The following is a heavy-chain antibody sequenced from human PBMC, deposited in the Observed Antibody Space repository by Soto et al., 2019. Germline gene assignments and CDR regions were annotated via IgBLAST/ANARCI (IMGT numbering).Heavy chain of an antibody. D-gene: IGHD3-3*01. Sequence: GGSLKISCQGSGYSFTNYWIGWVRQMPGKGLEWMGMIYPDDSGTKYSPSFQGQVTFSADKSINTAYLQWSSLKASDTAIYYCARLEWLSLAAWFDPWGQGTLVTVSS. J-gene: IGHJ5*02. V-gene: IGHV5-51*01. CDR3: ARLEWLSLAAWFDP. CDR1: GYSFTNYW. CDR2: IYPDDSGT.